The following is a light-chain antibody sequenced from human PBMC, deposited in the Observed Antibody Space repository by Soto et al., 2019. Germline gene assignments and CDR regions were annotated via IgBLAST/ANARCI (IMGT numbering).Light chain of an antibody. V-gene: IGKV4-1*01. CDR1: QSVLYSSNNKNY. CDR3: QQYYSTPLP. CDR2: WAS. Sequence: DLVMTQSPESLAVSLGERATINCKSSQSVLYSSNNKNYLAWYQQKPGQPPKLLIYWASTRESGVPDRFSGSGSGTDFTLTISSLQAEDVAVYYCQQYYSTPLPFGGGTKVAI. J-gene: IGKJ4*01.